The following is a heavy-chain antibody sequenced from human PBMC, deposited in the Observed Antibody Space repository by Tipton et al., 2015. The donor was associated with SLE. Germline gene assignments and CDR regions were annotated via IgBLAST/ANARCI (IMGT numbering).Heavy chain of an antibody. J-gene: IGHJ4*02. V-gene: IGHV4-39*07. CDR2: IYYSGTT. Sequence: TLSLTCSVSGGSVSSSSFYWGWIRQPPGKGLEWIGSIYYSGTTYYNPSLKSQVTMSVDTSKNQFSLKLSSVTAADTAVYYCARKIAVAAYYFDYWGQGTLVTVSS. D-gene: IGHD6-19*01. CDR3: ARKIAVAAYYFDY. CDR1: GGSVSSSSFY.